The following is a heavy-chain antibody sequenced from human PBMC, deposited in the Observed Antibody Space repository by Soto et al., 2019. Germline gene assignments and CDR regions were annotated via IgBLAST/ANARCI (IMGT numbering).Heavy chain of an antibody. CDR1: DGSGSSTNHY. CDR2: IYYSGST. CDR3: ASYPLLPDAFDI. V-gene: IGHV4-31*03. Sequence: TQYLTCTVSDGSGSSTNHYWGWIRQPPGKGLEWIGYIYYSGSTYYNPSLKSRVTISVDTSKNQFSLKLSSVTAADTAVYYCASYPLLPDAFDIWGQGTMVTVSS. J-gene: IGHJ3*02.